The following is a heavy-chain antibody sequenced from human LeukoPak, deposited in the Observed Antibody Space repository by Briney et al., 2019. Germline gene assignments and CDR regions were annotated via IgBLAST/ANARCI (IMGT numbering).Heavy chain of an antibody. CDR3: AKGGYYDSSGPFNPYYFDY. Sequence: GGSLRLSCAASGFTISSYAMSWVRQAPGKGLEWVSAISGSGGSTYYADSVKGRFTISRDNSKNTLYLQMNSLRAEDTAVYYCAKGGYYDSSGPFNPYYFDYWGQGTLVTVSS. CDR1: GFTISSYA. CDR2: ISGSGGST. D-gene: IGHD3-22*01. V-gene: IGHV3-23*01. J-gene: IGHJ4*02.